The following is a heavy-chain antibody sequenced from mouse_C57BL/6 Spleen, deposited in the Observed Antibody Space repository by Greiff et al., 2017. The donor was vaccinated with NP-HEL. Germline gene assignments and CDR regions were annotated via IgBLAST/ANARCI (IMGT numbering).Heavy chain of an antibody. CDR3: VRQDLGYFDY. CDR2: IRSKSNNYAT. J-gene: IGHJ2*01. CDR1: GFSFNTYA. Sequence: DVKLVESGGGLVQPKGSLKLSCAASGFSFNTYAMNWVRQAPGKGLEWVARIRSKSNNYATYYADSVKDRVTISRDDSESMLYLQMNNLKTEDTAMYYCVRQDLGYFDYWGQGTTLTVSS. V-gene: IGHV10-1*01.